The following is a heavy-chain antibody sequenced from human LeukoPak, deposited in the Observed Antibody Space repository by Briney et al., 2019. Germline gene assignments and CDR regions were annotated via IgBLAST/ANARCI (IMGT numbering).Heavy chain of an antibody. CDR2: IIPIFGTA. Sequence: SVKVSCKASGGTFSSYAISWVRQAPGQGLEWTGGIIPIFGTANYAQKFQGRVTITADESTSTAYMELSSLRSEDTAVYYCASYSSRPREKYYYYGMDVWGQGTTVTVSS. CDR3: ASYSSRPREKYYYYGMDV. V-gene: IGHV1-69*13. CDR1: GGTFSSYA. D-gene: IGHD6-13*01. J-gene: IGHJ6*02.